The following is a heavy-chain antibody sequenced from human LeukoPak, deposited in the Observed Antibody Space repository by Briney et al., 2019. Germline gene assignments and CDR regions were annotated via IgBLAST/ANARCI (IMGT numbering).Heavy chain of an antibody. V-gene: IGHV4-59*01. CDR2: IYYSGST. CDR1: GGSISSYY. J-gene: IGHJ4*02. D-gene: IGHD3-9*01. CDR3: AASPFAWLLYELVY. Sequence: SETLSLTCTVSGGSISSYYWSWIRQPPGKGLEWIGYIYYSGSTNYNPSLKSRVTISVETSKNQFSLKLSSVTAADTAVYYCAASPFAWLLYELVYWGQGTLVTVSS.